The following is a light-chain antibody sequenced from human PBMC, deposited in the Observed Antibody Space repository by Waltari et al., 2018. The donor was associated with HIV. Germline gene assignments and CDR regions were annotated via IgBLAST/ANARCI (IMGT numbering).Light chain of an antibody. V-gene: IGLV2-14*01. CDR2: DVS. Sequence: QSALTQPASVSGSPGQSITISCTGTSRDVGGYNYVSWYQQHPGKAPNLMIYDVSNRPSGVSNRFSGSKSGNTASLTISGLQAEDEADYYCSSYTSSSTPYVVFGGGTKLTVL. CDR3: SSYTSSSTPYVV. J-gene: IGLJ2*01. CDR1: SRDVGGYNY.